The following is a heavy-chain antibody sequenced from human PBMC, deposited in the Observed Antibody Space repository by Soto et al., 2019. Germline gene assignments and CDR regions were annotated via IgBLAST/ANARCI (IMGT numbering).Heavy chain of an antibody. D-gene: IGHD3-10*01. Sequence: EVQLLESGGGLVQPGGSLRLSCAASGFTFSSYAMSWVRQAPGKGLEWVSAISGSGGSTYYADSVKGRFTISRDNSKNTLYLQMNGLRAEDTAVYYCRGSGSYDYYYYMDVWGKGTTVTVSS. CDR2: ISGSGGST. V-gene: IGHV3-23*01. CDR1: GFTFSSYA. CDR3: RGSGSYDYYYYMDV. J-gene: IGHJ6*03.